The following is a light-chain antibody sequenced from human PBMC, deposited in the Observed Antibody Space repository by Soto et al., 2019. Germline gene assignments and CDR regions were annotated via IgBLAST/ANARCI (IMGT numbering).Light chain of an antibody. CDR1: QDISNY. CDR3: QQYDNLPIT. V-gene: IGKV1-33*01. CDR2: DAS. Sequence: DIQMTQSPSSLSASVGDRVTITCQASQDISNYLNWYQQKPGKAPKLLIYDASNLETGVPSRFSGSGSGTDFTFTISSLQPEDIETYYCQQYDNLPITFGHGTRLDIX. J-gene: IGKJ5*01.